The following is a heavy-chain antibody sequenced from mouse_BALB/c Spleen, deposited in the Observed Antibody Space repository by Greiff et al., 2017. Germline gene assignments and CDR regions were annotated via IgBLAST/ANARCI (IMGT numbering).Heavy chain of an antibody. Sequence: LQQPGSELVRPGASVKLSCKASGYTFTSYWMHWVKQRHGQGLEWIGNIYPGSGSTNYDEKFKSKGTLTVDTSSSTAYMHLSSLTSEDSAVYYCTRGGGNSRAMDYWGQGTSVTVSS. D-gene: IGHD2-1*01. CDR1: GYTFTSYW. V-gene: IGHV1S22*01. CDR3: TRGGGNSRAMDY. CDR2: IYPGSGST. J-gene: IGHJ4*01.